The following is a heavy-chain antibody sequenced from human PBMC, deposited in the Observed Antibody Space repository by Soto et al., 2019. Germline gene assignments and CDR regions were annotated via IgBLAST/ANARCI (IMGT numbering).Heavy chain of an antibody. V-gene: IGHV4-59*01. CDR2: VYSGGSA. CDR1: PGSIYDYY. Sequence: SETLSLTCNVFPGSIYDYYWSWIRQTPGMGLEWIVFVYSGGSAMYNPSFKSRVIISLETSKNQFSLTLTSLTAADSAMYYCARDGRSSYSSGWYYFDYWGQGTLVTVSS. D-gene: IGHD6-19*01. CDR3: ARDGRSSYSSGWYYFDY. J-gene: IGHJ4*02.